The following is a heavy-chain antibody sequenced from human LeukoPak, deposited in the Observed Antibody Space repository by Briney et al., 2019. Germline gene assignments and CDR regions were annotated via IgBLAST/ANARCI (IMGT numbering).Heavy chain of an antibody. CDR2: IYTSGST. D-gene: IGHD3-22*01. Sequence: SETLSLTCTVSGGSISSYYWSWIRQPAGKGLEWIGRIYTSGSTNYNPSLKSRVTMSVDTSKNQFSLKLSSVTAADTAVYYCARHGRGYYDSSGSPDYWGQGTLVTVSS. J-gene: IGHJ4*02. CDR3: ARHGRGYYDSSGSPDY. V-gene: IGHV4-4*07. CDR1: GGSISSYY.